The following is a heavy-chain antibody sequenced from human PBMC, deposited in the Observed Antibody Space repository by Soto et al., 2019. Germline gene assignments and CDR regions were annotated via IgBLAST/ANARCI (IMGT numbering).Heavy chain of an antibody. V-gene: IGHV3-53*01. CDR3: GRHREPRGTGAGSTPLGP. J-gene: IGHJ5*02. Sequence: GGSLRLSCANSGFSGSSNYLSWVRQAPGQGLEWVSVHYSGGSTYYADSVQGRFTISRDKSNNTLYLQMRRERAEDPAVYFCGRHREPRGTGAGSTPLGPWGEGPQGSVCS. D-gene: IGHD2-2*01. CDR2: HYSGGST. CDR1: GFSGSSNY.